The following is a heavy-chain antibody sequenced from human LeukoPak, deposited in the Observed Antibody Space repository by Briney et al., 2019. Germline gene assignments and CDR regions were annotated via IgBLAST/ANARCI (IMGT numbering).Heavy chain of an antibody. J-gene: IGHJ4*02. CDR1: GGSISSYY. CDR2: IYYSGRT. V-gene: IGHV4-59*01. Sequence: SETLSLTCTVSGGSISSYYWSWIRQPPGKGLEWIGYIYYSGRTNYNPSLKSRVTISVDTSKNQFSLKLSSVTAADTAVYYCAVHPGYSSGWTSFDYWGQGTLVTVSS. CDR3: AVHPGYSSGWTSFDY. D-gene: IGHD6-19*01.